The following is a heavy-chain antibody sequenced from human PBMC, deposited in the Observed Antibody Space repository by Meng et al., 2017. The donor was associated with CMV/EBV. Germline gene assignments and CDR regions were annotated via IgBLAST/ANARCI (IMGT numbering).Heavy chain of an antibody. V-gene: IGHV1-3*01. CDR1: GYTFTSYA. D-gene: IGHD3-22*01. Sequence: KASGYTFTSYAMHWVRQAPGQRLEWMGWINAGNGNTKYSQKFQGRVTITRDTSAGTAYMELSSLRSEDTAVYYCARDFSWDSSGYHYWGQGTLVTVSS. CDR3: ARDFSWDSSGYHY. CDR2: INAGNGNT. J-gene: IGHJ4*02.